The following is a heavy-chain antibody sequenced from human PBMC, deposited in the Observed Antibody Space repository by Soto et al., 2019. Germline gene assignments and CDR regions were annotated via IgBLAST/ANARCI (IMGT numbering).Heavy chain of an antibody. J-gene: IGHJ4*02. D-gene: IGHD3-22*01. Sequence: ASVKVSCKASGYTFTSYGTSWVRQAPGQGLEWMGWISAYNGNTNYAQKLQGRVTMTTDTSTSTAYMELRSLRSDDTAVYYCARVSPYDSSGAWDSYWGQGTLVTVSS. CDR3: ARVSPYDSSGAWDSY. CDR2: ISAYNGNT. V-gene: IGHV1-18*01. CDR1: GYTFTSYG.